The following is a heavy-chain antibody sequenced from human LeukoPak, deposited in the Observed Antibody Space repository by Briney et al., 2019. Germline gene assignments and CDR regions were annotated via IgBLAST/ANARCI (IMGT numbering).Heavy chain of an antibody. D-gene: IGHD5-18*01. CDR1: GFTFSSYS. V-gene: IGHV3-21*01. CDR3: ARDWAVDTATD. Sequence: GGSLRLSCAASGFTFSSYSMNWVRRAPGKGLEWVSSISSSSSYIYYADSVKGRFTISRDNAKNSLYLQMNSLRAEDTAVYYCARDWAVDTATDWGQGTLVTVSS. J-gene: IGHJ4*02. CDR2: ISSSSSYI.